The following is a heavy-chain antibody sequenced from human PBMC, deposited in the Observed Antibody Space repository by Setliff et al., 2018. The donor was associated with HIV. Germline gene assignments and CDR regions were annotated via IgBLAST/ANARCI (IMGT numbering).Heavy chain of an antibody. CDR3: ARVQVGDPYYSYYYMDV. J-gene: IGHJ6*03. V-gene: IGHV1-18*01. D-gene: IGHD2-8*02. CDR1: GYTFTTYG. CDR2: ISGDNGDT. Sequence: ASVKVSCKASGYTFTTYGITWVRQAPGQGLEWMGWISGDNGDTNYAQKLQGRVTMTTDTSTSAAYMELRNLRSDDTAVYYCARVQVGDPYYSYYYMDVWGEGTTVTVSS.